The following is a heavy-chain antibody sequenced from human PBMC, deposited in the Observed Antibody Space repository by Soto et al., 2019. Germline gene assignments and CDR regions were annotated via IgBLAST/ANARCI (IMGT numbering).Heavy chain of an antibody. J-gene: IGHJ6*02. CDR1: GFTFSSYA. V-gene: IGHV3-23*01. D-gene: IGHD3-10*01. Sequence: DVQLLESGGHLVQPGGSLRLSCAASGFTFSSYAMSWVRQAPGKGLGWVSSVSAGGDLTYYSDSVKGRFTISGDNSNNALCLQMNSLRIEDTALYYCARGDRGGSGSPASYSYSGLDVWGQGATVTVS. CDR2: VSAGGDLT. CDR3: ARGDRGGSGSPASYSYSGLDV.